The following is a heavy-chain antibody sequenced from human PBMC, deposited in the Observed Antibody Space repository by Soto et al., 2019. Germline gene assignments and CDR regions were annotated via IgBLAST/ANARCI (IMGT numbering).Heavy chain of an antibody. Sequence: ASVKVSCKASGYTFTSYAMHWVRQAPGQRLEWMGWINAGNGNTKYSQKFQGRVTITRDTSASTAYMELSSLRSEDTAVYYCARDRGNPSYYYGSGSYYSLPSFIYGMDVWGQGTTVTVSS. J-gene: IGHJ6*02. CDR2: INAGNGNT. V-gene: IGHV1-3*01. D-gene: IGHD3-10*01. CDR1: GYTFTSYA. CDR3: ARDRGNPSYYYGSGSYYSLPSFIYGMDV.